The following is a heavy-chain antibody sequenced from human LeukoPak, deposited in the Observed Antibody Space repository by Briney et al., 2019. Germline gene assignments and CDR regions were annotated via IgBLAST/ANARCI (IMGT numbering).Heavy chain of an antibody. CDR3: ARLIGRAAATPPYYFDY. Sequence: SETLSLTCTVSGGSISSYYWSWIRQPPGKGLEWIGYIYYSGSTNYNPSLKSRVTISVDTSKNQFSLKLSSVTAADTAVYYCARLIGRAAATPPYYFDYWGQGTLVTVSP. V-gene: IGHV4-59*01. D-gene: IGHD6-13*01. CDR2: IYYSGST. J-gene: IGHJ4*02. CDR1: GGSISSYY.